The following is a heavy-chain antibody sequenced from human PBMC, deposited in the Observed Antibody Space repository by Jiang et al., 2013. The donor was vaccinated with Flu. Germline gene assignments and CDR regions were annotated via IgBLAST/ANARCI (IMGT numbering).Heavy chain of an antibody. Sequence: LEWPALIYWDDDKRYSPSLKSRLTITKDTSKNQVVLVMSNMAPVDTATYFCARAPGYSTGWYSADYYYMDVWGKGTTVTVSS. V-gene: IGHV2-5*02. D-gene: IGHD6-13*01. J-gene: IGHJ6*03. CDR2: IYWDDDK. CDR3: ARAPGYSTGWYSADYYYMDV.